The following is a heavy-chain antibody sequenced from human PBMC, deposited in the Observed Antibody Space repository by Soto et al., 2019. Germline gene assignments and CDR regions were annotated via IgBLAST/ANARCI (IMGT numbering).Heavy chain of an antibody. D-gene: IGHD5-12*01. V-gene: IGHV3-33*01. J-gene: IGHJ3*02. Sequence: HPGGSLRLSCAASGFTFSSYGMHWVRQAPGKGLEWVAVIWYDGSNKYYADSVKGRFTISRDNSKNTLYLQMNSLRAEDTAVYYCARARRNSGYDYGAFDIWGQGTMVTVSS. CDR2: IWYDGSNK. CDR1: GFTFSSYG. CDR3: ARARRNSGYDYGAFDI.